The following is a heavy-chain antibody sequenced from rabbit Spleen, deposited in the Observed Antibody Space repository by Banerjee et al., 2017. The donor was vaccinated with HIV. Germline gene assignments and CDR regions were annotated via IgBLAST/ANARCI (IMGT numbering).Heavy chain of an antibody. D-gene: IGHD8-1*01. V-gene: IGHV1S40*01. CDR1: GFSFSISSY. J-gene: IGHJ6*01. Sequence: QSLEESGGDLVKPGTSLTLTCTASGFSFSISSYLCWVRQAPGKGLEWIACIDAGSSGFTYFATWAKGRFTISKTSSTTVTLQMTRLTAADTATYFCARDTASSCSSYGMDLWGPGTLVTVS. CDR3: ARDTASSCSSYGMDL. CDR2: IDAGSSGFT.